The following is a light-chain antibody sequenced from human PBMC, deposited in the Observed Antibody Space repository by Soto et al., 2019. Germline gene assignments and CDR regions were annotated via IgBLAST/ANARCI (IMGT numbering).Light chain of an antibody. J-gene: IGKJ1*01. CDR1: QSITTW. CDR2: KTS. V-gene: IGKV1-5*03. CDR3: QQYETYSRT. Sequence: DIQMTQSPSTLSASVGDRVTFTCRASQSITTWLAWYQQKAGKAPKLLIHKTSSLESGVPSRFSGSGSGTEFTLTISSLQPDEFATYYCQQYETYSRTFGQGTKV.